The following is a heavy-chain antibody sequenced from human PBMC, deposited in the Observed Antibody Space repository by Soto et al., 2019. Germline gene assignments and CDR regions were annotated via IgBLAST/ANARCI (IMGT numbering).Heavy chain of an antibody. CDR2: MNSDGSMI. CDR1: GFSFNTYW. D-gene: IGHD1-1*01. Sequence: SLRLSCAASGFSFNTYWMHWVRQAPGKGLVWVSRMNSDGSMINYADAVKGRFTISRDNAMKMLYLHMTSLRAEDTAVYYCVRDGYPAWVSGVDVWGQGPTVTVSS. CDR3: VRDGYPAWVSGVDV. V-gene: IGHV3-74*01. J-gene: IGHJ6*02.